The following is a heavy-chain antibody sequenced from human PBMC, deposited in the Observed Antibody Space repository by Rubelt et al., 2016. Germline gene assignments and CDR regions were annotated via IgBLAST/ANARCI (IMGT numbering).Heavy chain of an antibody. Sequence: QVQLVQSGAEVKKPGSSVKVSCKASGGTFSSYAISWVRQAPGQGLEWMGRIIPILGIANYAQKFQGRVTVTADKSTGTADRELSSLRSDDTAVYYCARRDGYNWDDAFDIWGQGTMVTVSS. CDR1: GGTFSSYA. D-gene: IGHD5-24*01. CDR3: ARRDGYNWDDAFDI. CDR2: IIPILGIA. J-gene: IGHJ3*02. V-gene: IGHV1-69*04.